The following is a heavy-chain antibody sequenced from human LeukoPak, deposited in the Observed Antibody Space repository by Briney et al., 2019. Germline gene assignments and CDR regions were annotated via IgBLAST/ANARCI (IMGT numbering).Heavy chain of an antibody. D-gene: IGHD6-19*01. Sequence: PGGSLRLSCAASGFTFSTYSMNWVRQAPGKGLEWVSAMSGSGSSTYYADSVKGRFTISRDTSKNTLYLQMNSLRAEDTALYYCARVGFSSGWFAFDYWGQGTLVTVSS. CDR1: GFTFSTYS. CDR2: MSGSGSST. V-gene: IGHV3-23*01. J-gene: IGHJ4*02. CDR3: ARVGFSSGWFAFDY.